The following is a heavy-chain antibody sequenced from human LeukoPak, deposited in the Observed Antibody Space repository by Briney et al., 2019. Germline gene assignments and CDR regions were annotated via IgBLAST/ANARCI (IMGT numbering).Heavy chain of an antibody. D-gene: IGHD3-16*02. CDR2: INPNSGVT. J-gene: IGHJ4*02. CDR1: GYRFTGCY. CDR3: ARQQEVSGYFDY. Sequence: ASEKVSCKASGYRFTGCYMHWVRQAPGQGLEWMGWINPNSGVTNYAQNFQGRVSMTRDTSISTAYMELSRLRSDDTAVYYCARQQEVSGYFDYWGQGTLVTVSS. V-gene: IGHV1-2*02.